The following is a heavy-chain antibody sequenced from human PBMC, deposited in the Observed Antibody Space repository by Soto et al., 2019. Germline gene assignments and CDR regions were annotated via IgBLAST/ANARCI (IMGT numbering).Heavy chain of an antibody. CDR2: ISGSGGGT. CDR1: GFTFSSYA. CDR3: AKSHEFGVVILYYFDY. V-gene: IGHV3-23*01. Sequence: GGSLRLSCAASGFTFSSYAVSWFRQAPGKGLEWVSAISGSGGGTYYADSVKGRFTISRDNSKNTLYLQMNSLRAEDTAVYYCAKSHEFGVVILYYFDYWGQGTLVTVSS. D-gene: IGHD3-3*01. J-gene: IGHJ4*02.